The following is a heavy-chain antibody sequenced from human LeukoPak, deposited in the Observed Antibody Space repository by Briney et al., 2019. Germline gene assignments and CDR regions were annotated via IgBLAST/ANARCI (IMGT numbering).Heavy chain of an antibody. CDR3: ATQGIRNSAFDN. CDR2: IYSGGTT. V-gene: IGHV3-53*05. CDR1: GFTVSRNY. Sequence: GGSLTLSCAASGFTVSRNYMSWVRQAPGKGLEWVSVIYSGGTTNYADSVKGRFTISRDNSKNTLYLQMNSLRAEDTAMYYCATQGIRNSAFDNWGQGTLVTVSS. J-gene: IGHJ4*02. D-gene: IGHD1-26*01.